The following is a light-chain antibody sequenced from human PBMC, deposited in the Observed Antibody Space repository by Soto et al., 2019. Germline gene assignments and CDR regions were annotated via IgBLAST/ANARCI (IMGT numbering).Light chain of an antibody. CDR2: GAS. J-gene: IGKJ4*01. CDR1: QSVSSSY. Sequence: EIVLTQSPDTLSLSPGERATLSCRASQSVSSSYLAWYQQRPGQAPRLLIYGASNRATGIPDRLSGSGSGTDFTLTISRLEPEDFAVYYCQQYDSSPFNFSGGTKVEIK. V-gene: IGKV3-20*01. CDR3: QQYDSSPFN.